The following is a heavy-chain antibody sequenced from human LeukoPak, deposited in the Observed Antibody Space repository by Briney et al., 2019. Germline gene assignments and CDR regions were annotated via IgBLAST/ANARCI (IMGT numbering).Heavy chain of an antibody. Sequence: PGESLKISCKGSGYSFPSYWIGWVRQMPGKGLEWMGIIYPGDSDTRYSPSFQGQVTISADKSISTAYLQWSSLKASDTAMYYCARGHWVHQGYYYGMDVWGQGTTVTVSS. J-gene: IGHJ6*02. CDR3: ARGHWVHQGYYYGMDV. CDR2: IYPGDSDT. CDR1: GYSFPSYW. V-gene: IGHV5-51*01. D-gene: IGHD3-16*01.